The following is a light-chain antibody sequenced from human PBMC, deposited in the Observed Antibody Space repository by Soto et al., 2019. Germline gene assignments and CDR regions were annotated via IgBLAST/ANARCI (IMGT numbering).Light chain of an antibody. Sequence: QSVLAQPRSVSGSPGQSVTISCTGTSSDVGGYNYVSWYQQHPGKAPKLMIYDVSKRPSGVPDRFSGSKSGNTASLTISGLQAEDEADYYCCSYAGSYVFGTGTNVTVL. J-gene: IGLJ1*01. CDR1: SSDVGGYNY. V-gene: IGLV2-11*01. CDR2: DVS. CDR3: CSYAGSYV.